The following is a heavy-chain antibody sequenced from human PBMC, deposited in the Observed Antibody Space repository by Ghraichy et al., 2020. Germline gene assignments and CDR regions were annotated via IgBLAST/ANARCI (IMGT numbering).Heavy chain of an antibody. Sequence: GGSLRLSCAASGFTFSSYAMSWVRQAPGKGLEWVSAISGSGGSTYYADSVKGRFTISRDNSKNTLYLQMNSLRAEDTAVYYCAKDDYDSSGYYGAFDIWGQGTMVTSSS. CDR1: GFTFSSYA. CDR3: AKDDYDSSGYYGAFDI. J-gene: IGHJ3*02. V-gene: IGHV3-23*01. CDR2: ISGSGGST. D-gene: IGHD3-22*01.